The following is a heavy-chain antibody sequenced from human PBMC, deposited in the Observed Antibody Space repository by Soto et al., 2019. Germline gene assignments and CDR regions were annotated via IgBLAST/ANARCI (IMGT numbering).Heavy chain of an antibody. Sequence: EVQLVESGGDLVKPGGCLRLSCAASGITFTNAWMSWVRQAPGKGLEWVGRIKNKADGGTTDYAAPVRGRFTISRDDSKITLFLQMNSLETEDTAVYYCTTDPGDYEDFWGRGTLVTVPS. CDR1: GITFTNAW. CDR2: IKNKADGGTT. J-gene: IGHJ4*02. D-gene: IGHD4-17*01. CDR3: TTDPGDYEDF. V-gene: IGHV3-15*01.